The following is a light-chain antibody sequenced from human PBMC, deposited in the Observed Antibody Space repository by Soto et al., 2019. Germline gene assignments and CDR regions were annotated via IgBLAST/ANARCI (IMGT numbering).Light chain of an antibody. V-gene: IGKV3-11*01. CDR3: QQRSNWPAIT. Sequence: VLTQSPATLSLSPGERATLSCRASQSVSSYLAWYQQKPGQAPRLLIFDAYNRATGIPARFSGSGSGTDFTLIISSLEPEDYAGYYCQQRSNWPAITFGQGTRLEIK. J-gene: IGKJ5*01. CDR2: DAY. CDR1: QSVSSY.